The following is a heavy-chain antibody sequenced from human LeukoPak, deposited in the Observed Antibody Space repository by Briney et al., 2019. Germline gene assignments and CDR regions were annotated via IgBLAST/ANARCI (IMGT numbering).Heavy chain of an antibody. Sequence: GASVKVSCKASGGTFSSYAISWVRQAPGQGLEWMGGIIPIFGTANYAQKFQGRVTITTDESTSTAYMELSSLRSEDTAVYYCARGKYQLLWGDYWGQGTLVTVSS. CDR1: GGTFSSYA. D-gene: IGHD2-2*01. CDR2: IIPIFGTA. J-gene: IGHJ4*02. V-gene: IGHV1-69*05. CDR3: ARGKYQLLWGDY.